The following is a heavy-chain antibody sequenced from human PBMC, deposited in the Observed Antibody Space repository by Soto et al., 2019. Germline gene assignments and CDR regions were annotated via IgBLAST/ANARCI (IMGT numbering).Heavy chain of an antibody. V-gene: IGHV4-34*01. CDR2: INHSGST. Sequence: PXETLSLTCAVYGWSFSGYYWSWIRQPPGKGLEWIGEINHSGSTNYNPSLKSRVTISVDTSKNQFSLKLSSVTAADTAVYYCARTTPYYYYGMDVWGQGATVTVSS. CDR3: ARTTPYYYYGMDV. J-gene: IGHJ6*02. D-gene: IGHD1-26*01. CDR1: GWSFSGYY.